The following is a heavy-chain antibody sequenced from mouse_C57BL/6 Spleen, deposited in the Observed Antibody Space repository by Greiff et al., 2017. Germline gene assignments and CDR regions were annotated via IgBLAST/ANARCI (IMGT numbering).Heavy chain of an antibody. Sequence: QVQLQQPGAELVRPGSSVKLSCKASGYTFTGYWMHWVKQRPIQGLEWIGNIDPSDSATYYKQKFKDKATLTVDKSSSTAYMQLSSLTSEDSAVYYCAREDYYGSRQGFAYWGQGTLLTVSA. V-gene: IGHV1-52*01. CDR1: GYTFTGYW. J-gene: IGHJ3*01. CDR2: IDPSDSAT. D-gene: IGHD1-1*01. CDR3: AREDYYGSRQGFAY.